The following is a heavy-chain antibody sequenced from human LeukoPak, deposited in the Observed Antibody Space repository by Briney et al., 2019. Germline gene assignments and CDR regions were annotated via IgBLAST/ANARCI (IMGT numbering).Heavy chain of an antibody. J-gene: IGHJ4*02. CDR2: IYYSGST. CDR1: GGSISSYY. Sequence: SETLSLTCTVSGGSISSYYWSWIRQPPGKGLEWIGYIYYSGSTNYNPSLKSRVTISVDTSKNQFSLKLSSVTAADTAVYYCARNVGYSGSYYPDYWGQGTLVTVSS. CDR3: ARNVGYSGSYYPDY. V-gene: IGHV4-59*08. D-gene: IGHD1-26*01.